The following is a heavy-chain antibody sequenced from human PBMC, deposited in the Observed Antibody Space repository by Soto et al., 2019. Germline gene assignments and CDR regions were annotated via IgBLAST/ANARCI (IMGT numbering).Heavy chain of an antibody. CDR2: INHSGST. J-gene: IGHJ6*02. D-gene: IGHD6-13*01. CDR1: GGSFSGYY. CDR3: ARTPLYSTKHRYYYGMDV. Sequence: TLSLTCAVYGGSFSGYYWSWIRQPPGKGLEWIGEINHSGSTNYNPSLKSRVTISVDTSKNQFSLKLSSVTAADTAVYYCARTPLYSTKHRYYYGMDVWGQGTTVTVSS. V-gene: IGHV4-34*01.